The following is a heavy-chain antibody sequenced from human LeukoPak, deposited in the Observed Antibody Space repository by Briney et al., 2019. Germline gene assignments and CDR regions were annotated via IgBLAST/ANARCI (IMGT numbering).Heavy chain of an antibody. J-gene: IGHJ4*02. CDR1: GFTFSSYG. CDR3: ARSRIVGATKRFDY. V-gene: IGHV3-7*01. CDR2: IKQDGSEK. Sequence: GRSLRLSCAASGFTFSSYGMHWVRQAPGKGLQWVANIKQDGSEKFHVDSADGRFTISRDNAKNSVYLEMVSLRAEDTAVYYCARSRIVGATKRFDYWGQGTLVTVSS. D-gene: IGHD1-26*01.